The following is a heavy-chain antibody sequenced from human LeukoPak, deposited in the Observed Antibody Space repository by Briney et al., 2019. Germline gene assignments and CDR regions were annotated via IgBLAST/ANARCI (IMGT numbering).Heavy chain of an antibody. Sequence: GGSLRLSCAASGFTFDDYAMHWVRQAPGKGLEWVSGISWNSGSIGYADSVKGRFTISRDNAKNSLYLQMNSLRAEDTAVYYCAKDLVPAAIWGFDYWGQGTLVTVSS. CDR1: GFTFDDYA. V-gene: IGHV3-9*01. D-gene: IGHD2-2*02. CDR3: AKDLVPAAIWGFDY. J-gene: IGHJ4*02. CDR2: ISWNSGSI.